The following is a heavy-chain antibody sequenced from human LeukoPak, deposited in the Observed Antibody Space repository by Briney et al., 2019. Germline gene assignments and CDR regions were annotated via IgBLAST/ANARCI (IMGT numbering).Heavy chain of an antibody. J-gene: IGHJ3*02. CDR1: GFTFSSYG. D-gene: IGHD2-21*02. Sequence: GGSLRLSCAASGFTFSSYGMHWVRQAPGKGLEWVAFIRYDGSNKYYADSVKGRFTISRDNSKNTLYLQMNSLRAEDTAVYYCATLAYCGGDCYWSAAFDIWGQGTMVTVSS. CDR3: ATLAYCGGDCYWSAAFDI. CDR2: IRYDGSNK. V-gene: IGHV3-30*02.